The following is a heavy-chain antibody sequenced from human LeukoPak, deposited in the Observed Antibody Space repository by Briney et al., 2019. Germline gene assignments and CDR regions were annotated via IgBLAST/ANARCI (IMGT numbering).Heavy chain of an antibody. CDR3: AKDRRFYYGSGSYLDYFDY. Sequence: GGSLRLSCAASGFTFSSYWMSWVRQAPGKGLEWVANIKQDGSEKYYVDSVKGRFTISRDNSKNTLYLQMNSLRAEDTAVYYCAKDRRFYYGSGSYLDYFDYWGQGTLVTVSS. D-gene: IGHD3-10*01. CDR2: IKQDGSEK. CDR1: GFTFSSYW. J-gene: IGHJ4*02. V-gene: IGHV3-7*01.